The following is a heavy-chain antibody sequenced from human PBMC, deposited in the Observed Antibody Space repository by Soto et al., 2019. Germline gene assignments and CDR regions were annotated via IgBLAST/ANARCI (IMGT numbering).Heavy chain of an antibody. CDR1: GGSISSSSYY. D-gene: IGHD1-7*01. CDR2: IYYSGST. J-gene: IGHJ4*02. Sequence: QLQLQESGPGLVKPSETLALTCTVSGGSISSSSYYWGWIRQPPGKGLEWIGSIYYSGSTYYNPYLKSRVTISVDTSKNQFSLKLSSVTAADTAVYYCASRYNWNYSDDEIDYWGQGTLVTVSS. CDR3: ASRYNWNYSDDEIDY. V-gene: IGHV4-39*01.